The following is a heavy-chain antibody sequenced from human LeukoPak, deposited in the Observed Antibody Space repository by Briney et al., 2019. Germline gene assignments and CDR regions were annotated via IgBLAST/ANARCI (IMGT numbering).Heavy chain of an antibody. Sequence: GSLRLSCAASGFSFSNYWMHWVRQDPGKGLEWVSGINWNGGSTGYADSVKGRFTISRDNAKNSLYLQMNSLRAEDTAFYYCAREIAVAPAFDIWGQGTMVTVSS. CDR2: INWNGGST. J-gene: IGHJ3*02. D-gene: IGHD6-19*01. V-gene: IGHV3-20*04. CDR1: GFSFSNYW. CDR3: AREIAVAPAFDI.